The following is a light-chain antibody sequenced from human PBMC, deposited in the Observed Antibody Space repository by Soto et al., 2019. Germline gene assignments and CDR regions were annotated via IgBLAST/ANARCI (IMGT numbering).Light chain of an antibody. V-gene: IGKV3-20*01. Sequence: EIVLTQSPGTLSLSPGERATLSCRASQTVSSSYLAWYQQKPGQAPRLLIYGASSRATGIPDRFSGSGSGTDFTLTISRLEPEDFAVYSCQQYGSSPRTFGQETQVEVK. CDR3: QQYGSSPRT. CDR2: GAS. J-gene: IGKJ1*01. CDR1: QTVSSSY.